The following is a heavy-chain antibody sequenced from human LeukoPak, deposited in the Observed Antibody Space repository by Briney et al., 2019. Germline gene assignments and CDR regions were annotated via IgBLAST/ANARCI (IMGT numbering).Heavy chain of an antibody. J-gene: IGHJ6*02. V-gene: IGHV4-59*08. D-gene: IGHD6-19*01. CDR2: IYYSGST. CDR1: GDSISTYF. CDR3: ARRFGYSSGWYGAMDV. Sequence: LSETLSLTCTVSGDSISTYFWSWIRQPPGKGLQWIGFIYYSGSTNYNPSLKSRVTISVDPSKNQFSLKLSSVTAADTAVYYCARRFGYSSGWYGAMDVWGQGTTVTVSS.